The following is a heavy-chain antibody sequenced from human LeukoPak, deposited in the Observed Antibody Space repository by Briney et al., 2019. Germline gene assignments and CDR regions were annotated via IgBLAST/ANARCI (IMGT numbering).Heavy chain of an antibody. CDR1: GYTFNNYG. V-gene: IGHV1-18*04. Sequence: ASVKVSCKASGYTFNNYGISWVRQAPGQGLEWMGWISADNGNTDFAQKLRGRVTMTTDTSTNTAYMELRSLRSDDTAVYYCARDDAAWGGGYSHYYYFFGMDGWGQGTTVTVSS. CDR3: ARDDAAWGGGYSHYYYFFGMDG. CDR2: ISADNGNT. D-gene: IGHD2-21*01. J-gene: IGHJ6*02.